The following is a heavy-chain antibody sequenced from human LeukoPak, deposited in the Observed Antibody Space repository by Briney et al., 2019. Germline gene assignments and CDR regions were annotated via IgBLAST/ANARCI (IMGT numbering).Heavy chain of an antibody. CDR3: ARGEGYSSSWYVY. V-gene: IGHV5-51*01. CDR2: IYPDDSDT. D-gene: IGHD6-13*01. CDR1: GFRFPTYW. Sequence: GESLKISCKGSGFRFPTYWIAWVRQMPGKGLEWMGIIYPDDSDTRYSPSFQGQVTISADKSISTAYLQWSSLKASDTAMYYCARGEGYSSSWYVYWGQGTLVTVSS. J-gene: IGHJ4*02.